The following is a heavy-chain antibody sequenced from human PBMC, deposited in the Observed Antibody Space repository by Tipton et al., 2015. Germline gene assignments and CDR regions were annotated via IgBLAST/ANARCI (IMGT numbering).Heavy chain of an antibody. Sequence: QLVQSGAEVKKPGASVKVSCKASGYTFTGYYIHWVRQAPGQGLEWMGWINPNSGDTNYAQKFQGRVTMTRDTSISTAYMELSRLRSDDTAVYYCAGYNDYGDYFDYWGQGTLVTVSS. CDR1: GYTFTGYY. D-gene: IGHD4-17*01. CDR2: INPNSGDT. J-gene: IGHJ4*02. V-gene: IGHV1-2*02. CDR3: AGYNDYGDYFDY.